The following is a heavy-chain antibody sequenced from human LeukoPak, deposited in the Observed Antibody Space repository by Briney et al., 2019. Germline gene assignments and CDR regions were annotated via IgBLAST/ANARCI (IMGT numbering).Heavy chain of an antibody. CDR1: GGTFSSYA. Sequence: SVKVSCKASGGTFSSYAISWVRQAPGQGLEWMGGIIPIFGTANYAQKFQGRVTITTDESTSTAYMELSSLRSEDTAVYYCGRCRWLQSWGAFDIWGQGTMVTVSS. CDR3: GRCRWLQSWGAFDI. J-gene: IGHJ3*02. CDR2: IIPIFGTA. V-gene: IGHV1-69*05. D-gene: IGHD5-24*01.